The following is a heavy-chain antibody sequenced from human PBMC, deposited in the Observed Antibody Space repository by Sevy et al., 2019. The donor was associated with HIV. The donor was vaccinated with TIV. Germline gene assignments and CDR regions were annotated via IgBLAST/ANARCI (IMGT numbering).Heavy chain of an antibody. V-gene: IGHV4-59*01. CDR3: ARFSIADSSGESCISAGFDH. CDR2: ISYIGTT. CDR1: GGSMSHYY. D-gene: IGHD6-19*01. J-gene: IGHJ4*02. Sequence: SETLSLTCTVSGGSMSHYYWSWIRQPPGKGLEWIGHISYIGTTNYNPSLKSRVIISIDTSTNQFSLRLSSVTGADTAVYYCARFSIADSSGESCISAGFDHRGQGTLVTVSS.